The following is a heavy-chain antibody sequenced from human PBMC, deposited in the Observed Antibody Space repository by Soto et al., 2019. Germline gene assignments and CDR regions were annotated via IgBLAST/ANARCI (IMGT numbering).Heavy chain of an antibody. J-gene: IGHJ3*02. CDR3: ATDYIAEDDFEI. Sequence: PSETLSLTCVVSGGSITIDNWWNWVRQPPGKGLEWIGEISHSGTTNYNPSLKSRVTISVDKPKNQFSVKLTSVTAADTAVYYCATDYIAEDDFEIWGKGILVT. CDR2: ISHSGTT. D-gene: IGHD2-15*01. V-gene: IGHV4-4*02. CDR1: GGSITIDNW.